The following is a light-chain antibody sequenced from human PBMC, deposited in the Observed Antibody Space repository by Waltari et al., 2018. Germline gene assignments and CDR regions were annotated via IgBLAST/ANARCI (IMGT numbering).Light chain of an antibody. V-gene: IGKV3-15*01. CDR1: QSVSSN. CDR3: QQYLNRLT. CDR2: RAS. J-gene: IGKJ4*01. Sequence: IVMTQSPATLSVSPGERATLSCRASQSVSSNLAWYQQKPGQAPRLLIYRASTRAIGIPARFSGSGSGTEFTLTISSLQSEGFAVYFCQQYLNRLTFGGGTKVEIK.